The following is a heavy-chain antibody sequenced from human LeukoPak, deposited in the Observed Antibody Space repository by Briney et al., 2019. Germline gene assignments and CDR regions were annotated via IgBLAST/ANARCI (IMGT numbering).Heavy chain of an antibody. D-gene: IGHD6-13*01. J-gene: IGHJ4*02. Sequence: SETLSLTCTVSGASISRYYWSWIRQPPGKGLEWIGYIYYSGSTNYNPSLKSRVTISVDTSKNQFSLKLSSVTAADTAVYYCARAGHSSSWYSDQYYFDYWGQGTLVTVSS. V-gene: IGHV4-59*01. CDR1: GASISRYY. CDR3: ARAGHSSSWYSDQYYFDY. CDR2: IYYSGST.